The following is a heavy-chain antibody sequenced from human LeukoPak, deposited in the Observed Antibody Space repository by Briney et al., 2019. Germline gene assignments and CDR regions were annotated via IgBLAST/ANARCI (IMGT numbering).Heavy chain of an antibody. CDR3: ARDLGSSSSWYPDY. CDR1: GYTFTSYG. J-gene: IGHJ4*02. Sequence: GASVKVSCKASGYTFTSYGISWVRQAPGQGLEWMGWISAYNGNTNYAQKLQGRVTMTTDTSTSTAYMELRSLRSDDTAVYYWARDLGSSSSWYPDYWGQGTLVTVSS. D-gene: IGHD6-13*01. CDR2: ISAYNGNT. V-gene: IGHV1-18*01.